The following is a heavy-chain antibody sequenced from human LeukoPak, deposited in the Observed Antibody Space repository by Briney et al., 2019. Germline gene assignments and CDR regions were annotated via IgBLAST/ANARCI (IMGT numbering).Heavy chain of an antibody. CDR3: ARESYGVDDAFDI. D-gene: IGHD4-17*01. CDR2: INSDGSST. J-gene: IGHJ3*02. V-gene: IGHV3-74*01. CDR1: GFTFSSYW. Sequence: GGSLRLSCAASGFTFSSYWMHWVRQAPGKGLVWVSRINSDGSSTSYADSVKGRFTISRDNAKNTLYLQMNSLRAEDTAVYYCARESYGVDDAFDIWGQGTMVTVSS.